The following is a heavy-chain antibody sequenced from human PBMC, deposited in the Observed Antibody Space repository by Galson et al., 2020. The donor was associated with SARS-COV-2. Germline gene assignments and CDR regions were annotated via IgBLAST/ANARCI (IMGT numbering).Heavy chain of an antibody. J-gene: IGHJ4*02. V-gene: IGHV2-5*02. D-gene: IGHD6-19*01. CDR1: GFSLSTSGVG. CDR3: AHRPGGWQNYYFDY. Sequence: KMSGPKLVKPTQTLTLTCTFSGFSLSTSGVGVGWIRQPPGKALEWLALIYWDDDKRYSPSLKSRLTITKDTSKNQVVLTMTNMDPVDTATYYCAHRPGGWQNYYFDYWGQGTLVTVSS. CDR2: IYWDDDK.